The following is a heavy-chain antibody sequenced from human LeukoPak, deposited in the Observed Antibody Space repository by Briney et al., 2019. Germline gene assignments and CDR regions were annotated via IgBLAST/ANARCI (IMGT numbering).Heavy chain of an antibody. CDR1: GFTFSSCG. CDR2: ISYDGSNK. J-gene: IGHJ4*02. Sequence: GGSLRLSCAASGFTFSSCGMHWVRHAPGKGLEWVAVISYDGSNKYYADSVKGRFTISRDNSKNTLYLQMNSLRAEDTAVYYCAKPGIAVAGHGYYFDYWGQGTLVTVSS. CDR3: AKPGIAVAGHGYYFDY. V-gene: IGHV3-30*18. D-gene: IGHD6-19*01.